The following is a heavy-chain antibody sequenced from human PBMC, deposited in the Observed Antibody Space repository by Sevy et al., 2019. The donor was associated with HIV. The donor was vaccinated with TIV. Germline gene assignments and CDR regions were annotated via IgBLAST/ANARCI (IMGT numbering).Heavy chain of an antibody. Sequence: SETLSLTCTVSGGSISSYYWSWIRQPPGKGLEWIGYIYYSVSTNYNPSLKSRVTISVDTSKNQSSLKLSSVTAADTAVYYCARRGIMPWETFDIWVQGTMVTVSS. CDR2: IYYSVST. CDR1: GGSISSYY. V-gene: IGHV4-59*12. D-gene: IGHD3-16*01. CDR3: ARRGIMPWETFDI. J-gene: IGHJ3*02.